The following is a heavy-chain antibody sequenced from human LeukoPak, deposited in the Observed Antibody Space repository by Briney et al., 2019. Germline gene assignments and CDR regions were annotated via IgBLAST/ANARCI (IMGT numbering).Heavy chain of an antibody. Sequence: GGSLRLPCVASGFTFSDYYMSWIRQAPGKGLEWVSYISSSGSTIYYADSVKGRFTISRDNAKNSLYLQMNSLRAEDTAVYYCASPRWLQLLDYWGQGTLVTVSS. D-gene: IGHD5-24*01. J-gene: IGHJ4*02. CDR3: ASPRWLQLLDY. CDR1: GFTFSDYY. CDR2: ISSSGSTI. V-gene: IGHV3-11*01.